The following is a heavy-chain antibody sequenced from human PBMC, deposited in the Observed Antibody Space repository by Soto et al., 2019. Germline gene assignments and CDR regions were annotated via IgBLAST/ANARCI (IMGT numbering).Heavy chain of an antibody. CDR1: GYTFTSYG. D-gene: IGHD3-22*01. CDR2: ISAYNGNT. Sequence: VKVSCKASGYTFTSYGISWVRQAPGQGLEWMGWISAYNGNTNYAQKLQGRVTMTTDTSTSTAYMELRSLRSDDTAVYYCARESVVYYYDSSGYYSKVDSWGQGILVTVSS. J-gene: IGHJ4*02. V-gene: IGHV1-18*01. CDR3: ARESVVYYYDSSGYYSKVDS.